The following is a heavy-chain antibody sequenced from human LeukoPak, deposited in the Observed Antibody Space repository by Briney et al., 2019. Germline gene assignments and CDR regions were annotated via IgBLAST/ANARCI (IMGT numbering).Heavy chain of an antibody. V-gene: IGHV4-39*01. CDR3: ARHKEYGGNPTFDF. D-gene: IGHD4-23*01. CDR2: MHYSGNT. Sequence: SETLSLTCTVSGGSIIIDTYYWGWIRQPPGKGLEWIATMHYSGNTYYNPSLKSRVTISVDTSKNQFSLKLTSVTAADTAFYYCARHKEYGGNPTFDFWGQGTLVTVSS. J-gene: IGHJ4*02. CDR1: GGSIIIDTYY.